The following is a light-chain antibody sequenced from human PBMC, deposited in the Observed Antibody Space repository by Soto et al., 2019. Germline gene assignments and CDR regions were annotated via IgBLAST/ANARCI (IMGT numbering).Light chain of an antibody. CDR3: QQYDSYSIT. J-gene: IGKJ5*01. CDR1: QNITIW. Sequence: DIQMTQSPSTLSASVGDRVTITCRASQNITIWLAWYQQKTGKAPKLLIYKASTLEGGVPTRFSGSGSGTEFTLTISSLQPDDFATYFCQQYDSYSITFGQGTRLESK. V-gene: IGKV1-5*03. CDR2: KAS.